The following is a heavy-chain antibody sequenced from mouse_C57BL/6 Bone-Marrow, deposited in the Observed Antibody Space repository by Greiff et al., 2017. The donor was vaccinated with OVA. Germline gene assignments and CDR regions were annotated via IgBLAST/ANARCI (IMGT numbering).Heavy chain of an antibody. D-gene: IGHD2-4*01. V-gene: IGHV14-4*01. CDR1: GFNIKDDY. CDR3: TTWDYDVGAY. CDR2: IDPENGDT. J-gene: IGHJ3*01. Sequence: EVQLQQSGAELVRPGASVKLSCTASGFNIKDDYMHWVKQRPEQGLEWIGWIDPENGDTEYASKFQGKATITADTSSNTAYLQLSSLTSEDTAVYYCTTWDYDVGAYWGQGTLVTVSA.